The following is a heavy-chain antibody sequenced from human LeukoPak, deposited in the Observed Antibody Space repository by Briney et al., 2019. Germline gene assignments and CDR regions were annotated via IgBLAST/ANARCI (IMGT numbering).Heavy chain of an antibody. Sequence: GASVKVSCKASGYTFTSYAMHWVRQAPGQRLEWMGWINAGNGNTKYSQKFQGRVTITRDTSASTAYMELSSLRSEDTAVYYCASPAVGSAPRGAFDIWGQGTMVTVSS. J-gene: IGHJ3*02. D-gene: IGHD3-10*01. V-gene: IGHV1-3*01. CDR1: GYTFTSYA. CDR2: INAGNGNT. CDR3: ASPAVGSAPRGAFDI.